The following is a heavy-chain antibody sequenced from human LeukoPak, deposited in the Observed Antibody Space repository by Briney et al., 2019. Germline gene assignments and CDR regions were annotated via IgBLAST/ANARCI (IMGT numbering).Heavy chain of an antibody. CDR3: ARPGQLGEYTPYYFDF. D-gene: IGHD3-16*01. Sequence: GESLKISCKGSGYSFTSYWIGWVRQMPGKGLEYMGIIYPADSDTRYSPSFQGQVTISADKSISTAYLQWSSLKASDTAMYYCARPGQLGEYTPYYFDFWGRGTLVTVSS. CDR1: GYSFTSYW. J-gene: IGHJ4*02. CDR2: IYPADSDT. V-gene: IGHV5-51*01.